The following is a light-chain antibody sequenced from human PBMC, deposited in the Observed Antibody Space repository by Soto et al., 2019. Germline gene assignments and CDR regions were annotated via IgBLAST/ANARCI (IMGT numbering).Light chain of an antibody. Sequence: EIVMTQSPATLSVSPGERATLSCRASQSITNNYLAWYQQKPGRAHRLLIYGASTRATGIPARFSGSGSGTEFTLTISSLQPDDFATYYCQPYNSYSRTFGQGTKVDIK. CDR1: QSITNN. CDR3: QPYNSYSRT. J-gene: IGKJ1*01. V-gene: IGKV3-15*01. CDR2: GAS.